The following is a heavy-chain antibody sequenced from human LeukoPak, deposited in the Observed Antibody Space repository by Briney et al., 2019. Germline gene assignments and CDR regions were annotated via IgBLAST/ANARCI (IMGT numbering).Heavy chain of an antibody. V-gene: IGHV3-7*03. CDR3: ARPEGPVETD. CDR1: GFTFSSYG. J-gene: IGHJ4*02. CDR2: IKQDGSEK. Sequence: GGSLRLSCAASGFTFSSYGMHWVRQAPGKGLEWVANIKQDGSEKYYLDSVKGRFTISRDNARSSLYLQMNSLRAEDTAVYYCARPEGPVETDWGQGTLVTVSS. D-gene: IGHD2-21*02.